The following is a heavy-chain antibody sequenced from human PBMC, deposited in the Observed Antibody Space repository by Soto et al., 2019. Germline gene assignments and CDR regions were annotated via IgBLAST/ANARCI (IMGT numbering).Heavy chain of an antibody. J-gene: IGHJ3*02. CDR2: ISSSGSTI. D-gene: IGHD2-21*02. CDR1: GFTFSSYE. V-gene: IGHV3-48*03. Sequence: EVQLVESGGGLVQPGGSLRLSCAASGFTFSSYETNWVRQAPGKGLEWVSYISSSGSTIYYADSVKGRFTISRDNAKNSLYLQMNSLRAEDTAVYYCARDRYCGGDCYSDAFDIWGQGTMVTVSS. CDR3: ARDRYCGGDCYSDAFDI.